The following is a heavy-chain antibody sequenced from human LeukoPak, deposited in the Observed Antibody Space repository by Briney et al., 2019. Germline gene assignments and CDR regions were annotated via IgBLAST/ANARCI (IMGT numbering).Heavy chain of an antibody. Sequence: GGSLRLSCAASGFTFSSYSMNWVRQAPGKGLEWVSSISSSSSYIYYADSVKGRFTISRDNAKNSLYLQMNSLRAEDTAVYCCASIPYDYVWGSYRYPNDAFDIWGQGTMVTVSS. D-gene: IGHD3-16*02. CDR1: GFTFSSYS. CDR2: ISSSSSYI. CDR3: ASIPYDYVWGSYRYPNDAFDI. J-gene: IGHJ3*02. V-gene: IGHV3-21*01.